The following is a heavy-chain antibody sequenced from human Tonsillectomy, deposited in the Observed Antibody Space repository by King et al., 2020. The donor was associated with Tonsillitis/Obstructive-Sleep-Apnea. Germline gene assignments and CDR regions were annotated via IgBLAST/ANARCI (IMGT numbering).Heavy chain of an antibody. Sequence: VQLQQWGAGLLKPSETLSLTCAVYGGSFIGYYCSWIRQPPGKGLAWIGELNHSVSTNYNLSLKSRVTIPVDTSKNQFSLKLSAVTAADTAVYYWATRGDNSEPGWFDPWGQGTLVTVSS. D-gene: IGHD1-26*01. CDR3: ATRGDNSEPGWFDP. V-gene: IGHV4-34*01. J-gene: IGHJ5*02. CDR1: GGSFIGYY. CDR2: LNHSVST.